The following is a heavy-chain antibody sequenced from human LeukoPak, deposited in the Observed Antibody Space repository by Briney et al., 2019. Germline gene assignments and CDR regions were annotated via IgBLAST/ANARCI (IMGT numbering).Heavy chain of an antibody. V-gene: IGHV3-23*01. Sequence: GGSLRLSCAASGFTFSSYGMTWVRQAPGKGLEWVSAISGSGGSTYYADSVKGRFTISRDNSKNTLYLQMNSLRAEDTAVYYCAKDARDYYGSGTRIGGNWFDPWGQGTLVTVSS. D-gene: IGHD3-10*01. CDR1: GFTFSSYG. CDR2: ISGSGGST. J-gene: IGHJ5*02. CDR3: AKDARDYYGSGTRIGGNWFDP.